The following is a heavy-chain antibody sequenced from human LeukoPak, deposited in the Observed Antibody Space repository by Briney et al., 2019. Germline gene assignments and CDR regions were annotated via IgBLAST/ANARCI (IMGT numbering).Heavy chain of an antibody. Sequence: GGSLRLSCAASGFTFSGYAMSWVRQAPGKGLEWVSAISGSGGSTYYADSVKGRFTISRDNSKNTLYLQMNSLRAEDTAVYYCAKDLGEWLAPIDYWGQGTLVTVSS. CDR1: GFTFSGYA. CDR3: AKDLGEWLAPIDY. CDR2: ISGSGGST. J-gene: IGHJ4*02. D-gene: IGHD5-24*01. V-gene: IGHV3-23*01.